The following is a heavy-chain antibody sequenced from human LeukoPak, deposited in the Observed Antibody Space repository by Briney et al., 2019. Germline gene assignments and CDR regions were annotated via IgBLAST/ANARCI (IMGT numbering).Heavy chain of an antibody. V-gene: IGHV4-59*08. CDR1: GGSISSYY. CDR2: IYYSGTT. Sequence: SETLSLTCTASGGSISSYYWSWIRQPPGKGLEWIGYIYYSGTTNHNPSLKSRVTISVDTSKNQFSLKLSSVTAADTAVYYCASSSGSYSGPLDYWGQGTLVTVSS. CDR3: ASSSGSYSGPLDY. J-gene: IGHJ4*02. D-gene: IGHD1-26*01.